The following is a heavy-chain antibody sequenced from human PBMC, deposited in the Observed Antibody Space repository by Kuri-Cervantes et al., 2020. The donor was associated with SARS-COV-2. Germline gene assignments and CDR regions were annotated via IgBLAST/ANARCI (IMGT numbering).Heavy chain of an antibody. CDR3: ARGVGSYYYYYYMDV. Sequence: GGSLRLSCAASGFTFSRDTMYWVRQAPGKGLVWVSRMNGDGSSITYADSVKGRFTISRDNAKNTLYLQMNSLRAEDTAVYYCARGVGSYYYYYYMDVWGKGTTVTVSS. J-gene: IGHJ6*03. CDR1: GFTFSRDT. D-gene: IGHD3-10*01. CDR2: MNGDGSSI. V-gene: IGHV3-74*01.